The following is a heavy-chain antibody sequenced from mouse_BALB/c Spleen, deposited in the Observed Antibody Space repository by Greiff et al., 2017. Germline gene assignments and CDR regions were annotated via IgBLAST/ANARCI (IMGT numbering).Heavy chain of an antibody. Sequence: DVMLVESGGGLVKPGGSLKLSCAASGFTFSSYTMSWVRQTPEKRLEWVATISSGGSYTYYPDSVKGRFTISRDNAKNTLYLQMSSLKSEDTAMYYCTRDGRYGDAMDYWGQGTSVTVSS. V-gene: IGHV5-6-4*01. CDR3: TRDGRYGDAMDY. CDR1: GFTFSSYT. D-gene: IGHD2-14*01. CDR2: ISSGGSYT. J-gene: IGHJ4*01.